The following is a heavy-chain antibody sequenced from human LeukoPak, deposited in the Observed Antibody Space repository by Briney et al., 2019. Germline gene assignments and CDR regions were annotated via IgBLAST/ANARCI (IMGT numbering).Heavy chain of an antibody. D-gene: IGHD3-10*01. CDR3: ARPDYGSGSYSITYYYYGMDV. Sequence: GGSLRLSCAASGFTFSSYWMSWVRQAPGKGLEWVANIKQDGSKKYYADSVKGRFTISRDNAKNSLYLQMNSLRAEDTAVYYCARPDYGSGSYSITYYYYGMDVWGQGTTVTVSS. CDR1: GFTFSSYW. CDR2: IKQDGSKK. V-gene: IGHV3-7*01. J-gene: IGHJ6*02.